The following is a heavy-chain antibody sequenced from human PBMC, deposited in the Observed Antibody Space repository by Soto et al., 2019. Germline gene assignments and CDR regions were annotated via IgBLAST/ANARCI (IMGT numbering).Heavy chain of an antibody. CDR1: GYTFTSYD. V-gene: IGHV1-8*01. CDR2: MNPNSGNT. D-gene: IGHD3-10*02. CDR3: ARDGHPLFD. Sequence: ASVKVSCKASGYTFTSYDINWVRQATGQGLEWMGWMNPNSGNTAYAQKFQGRVTMTTDTSTSTAYMELRGLRSDDTAVYYCARDGHPLFDWGQGTLVTVSS. J-gene: IGHJ4*02.